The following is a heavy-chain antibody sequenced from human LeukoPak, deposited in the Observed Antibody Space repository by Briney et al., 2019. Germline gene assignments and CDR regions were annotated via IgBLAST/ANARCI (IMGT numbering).Heavy chain of an antibody. V-gene: IGHV3-33*06. J-gene: IGHJ4*02. CDR2: IWYDGSNK. CDR1: GFTFSSYG. Sequence: GGSLRLSCAASGFTFSSYGMHWVRQAPGKGLEWEAVIWYDGSNKYYADSVKGRSTISRDNSKNTLYLQMNSLRAEDTAVYYCAKAKYGDYGHYFDYWGQGTLVTVSS. CDR3: AKAKYGDYGHYFDY. D-gene: IGHD4-17*01.